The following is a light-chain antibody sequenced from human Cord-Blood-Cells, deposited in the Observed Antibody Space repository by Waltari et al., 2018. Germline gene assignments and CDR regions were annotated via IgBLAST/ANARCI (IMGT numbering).Light chain of an antibody. CDR2: AAS. J-gene: IGKJ1*01. CDR1: QSISSY. V-gene: IGKV1-39*01. Sequence: DIQMTQSRSSLSASVGDRVTITCRASQSISSYLNWYQQKPGKAPKLLIYAASSLQSGVPSRFGGSGSGTDFTLTISSLRPEDFATDYCQQSYSTPTFGQGAKVEIK. CDR3: QQSYSTPT.